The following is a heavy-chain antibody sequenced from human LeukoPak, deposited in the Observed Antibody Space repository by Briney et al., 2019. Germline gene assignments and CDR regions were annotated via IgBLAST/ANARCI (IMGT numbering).Heavy chain of an antibody. D-gene: IGHD3-10*01. CDR3: ARGVLLWFGDPPLNWFDP. Sequence: SETLSLTCTVSGGSISSSSYYWGWIRQSPGKGLEWIGSIYYSGSTYYNPSLKSRVTISVDTSKNQSSLKLSSVTAADTAVYYCARGVLLWFGDPPLNWFDPWGQGTLVTVSS. CDR2: IYYSGST. V-gene: IGHV4-39*07. CDR1: GGSISSSSYY. J-gene: IGHJ5*02.